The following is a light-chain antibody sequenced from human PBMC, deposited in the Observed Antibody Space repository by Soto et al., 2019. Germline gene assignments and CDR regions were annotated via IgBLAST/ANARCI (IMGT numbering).Light chain of an antibody. J-gene: IGLJ2*01. V-gene: IGLV1-40*01. CDR3: CSYAGTHTFVI. Sequence: QSVLTQPPSVSGAPGQRVTISCTGSNSNIGAGYDVHWYQQLPGIAPKLIIYDVTKRPSGVPDRFSGSKSGDTASLTISGLQSEDEAEYYCCSYAGTHTFVIFGAGTKLTVL. CDR1: NSNIGAGYD. CDR2: DVT.